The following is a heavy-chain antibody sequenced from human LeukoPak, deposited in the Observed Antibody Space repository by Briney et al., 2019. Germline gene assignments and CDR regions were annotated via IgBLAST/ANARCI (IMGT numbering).Heavy chain of an antibody. V-gene: IGHV3-11*01. CDR2: ISSGGDIM. Sequence: GGSLRLSCAASGFTVSSNYMSWVRQAPGKGLEWVSYISSGGDIMHYADSVKGRFTSSRDNAKNSGYLEVNSLGAEDTAVYFQQWGQGTLVTVSS. J-gene: IGHJ1*01. CDR1: GFTVSSNY. CDR3: Q.